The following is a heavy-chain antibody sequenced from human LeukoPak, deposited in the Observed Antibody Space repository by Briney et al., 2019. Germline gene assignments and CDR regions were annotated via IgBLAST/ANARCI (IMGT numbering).Heavy chain of an antibody. D-gene: IGHD6-13*01. CDR1: GFTFSAIW. J-gene: IGHJ4*02. V-gene: IGHV3-7*01. Sequence: GGSLRLSCAASGFTFSAIWMTWVRQAPGKGPEWVATIKQDGSEKYYVDSVKGRFTISRDNAKNSVGMQMNSLRAEDTAIYYCTRGGYRSSWFWEDWGQGILVTVSS. CDR3: TRGGYRSSWFWED. CDR2: IKQDGSEK.